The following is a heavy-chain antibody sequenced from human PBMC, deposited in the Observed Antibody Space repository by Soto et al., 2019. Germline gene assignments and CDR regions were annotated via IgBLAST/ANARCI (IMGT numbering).Heavy chain of an antibody. CDR2: INTYDGNT. D-gene: IGHD6-13*01. J-gene: IGHJ4*02. Sequence: QVQLVQSGAEVKKPGASVKVSCKASGYTFTSYGINWVRQAPGQGLEWMGWINTYDGNTNHAQKFQGRVTITTDTTTNTANMELRSLRSADPAVYYCAAAQQVEYWGQRTLVTVSS. V-gene: IGHV1-18*01. CDR1: GYTFTSYG. CDR3: AAAQQVEY.